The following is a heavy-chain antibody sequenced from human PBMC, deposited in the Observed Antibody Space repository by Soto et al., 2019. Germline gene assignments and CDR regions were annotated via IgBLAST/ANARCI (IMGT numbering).Heavy chain of an antibody. CDR1: GFTFTRYS. CDR3: ARESEDLTSNFDY. CDR2: ISSTTNYI. V-gene: IGHV3-21*01. Sequence: GGSLRLYCAASGFTFTRYSINWVRQAPGKGLEWVSYISSTTNYIYYADSMKGRFTVSRDNAKNSVYLEMNSLSAEDTAVYYCARESEDLTSNFDYWGQGTLVTVSS. J-gene: IGHJ4*02.